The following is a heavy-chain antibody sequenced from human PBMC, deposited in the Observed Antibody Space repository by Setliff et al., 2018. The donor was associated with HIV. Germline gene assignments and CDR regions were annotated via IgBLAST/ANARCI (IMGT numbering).Heavy chain of an antibody. CDR1: GGTVNSQA. CDR3: ARGGTYFERWFPPTYYMDL. J-gene: IGHJ6*03. CDR2: YIPTLHIT. Sequence: GASVKVSCKASGGTVNSQALNWVRQAPGQGLEWMGGYIPTLHITRYAESIHRGRVTISADTSTSTVYLDLKGLKTEDTAVYYCARGGTYFERWFPPTYYMDLWGEGTSVTVSS. D-gene: IGHD3-9*01. V-gene: IGHV1-69*10.